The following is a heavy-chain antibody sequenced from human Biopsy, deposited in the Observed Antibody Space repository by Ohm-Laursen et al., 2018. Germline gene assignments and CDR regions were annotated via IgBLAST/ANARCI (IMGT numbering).Heavy chain of an antibody. D-gene: IGHD2-8*01. CDR2: IKRDGSQS. J-gene: IGHJ4*02. CDR1: GFTFSSYA. Sequence: SLRLSCAASGFTFSSYAMTWVRQAPGKGLGWVANIKRDGSQSNHADSVKGRFTISRDNAKNSLYLQMNSLRGEDTAVYYCAKCMTGGSNYYFHHCGQGTLVTVSS. V-gene: IGHV3-7*01. CDR3: AKCMTGGSNYYFHH.